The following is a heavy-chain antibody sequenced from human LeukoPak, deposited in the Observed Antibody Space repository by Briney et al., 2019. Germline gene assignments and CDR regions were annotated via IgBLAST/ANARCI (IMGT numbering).Heavy chain of an antibody. J-gene: IGHJ4*02. CDR3: ARVRTARGSYLDY. CDR2: ISYDGSNK. Sequence: GGSLRLSCAASGFTFSSYAMHWVRQAPGKGLEWVAVISYDGSNKYYAGSVKGRFTISRDDSKNTLYLQMNSLRAEDTAVYYCARVRTARGSYLDYWGQGTLVTVSS. V-gene: IGHV3-30*04. CDR1: GFTFSSYA. D-gene: IGHD3-16*01.